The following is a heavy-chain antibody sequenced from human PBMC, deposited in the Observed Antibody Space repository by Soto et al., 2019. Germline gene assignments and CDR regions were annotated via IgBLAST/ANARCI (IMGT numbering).Heavy chain of an antibody. CDR3: ARTYYYDSSGYYPRAKYYFDY. V-gene: IGHV4-39*01. CDR2: IYYSGST. Sequence: SETLSLTCTVSGGSISSSSYYWGWIRQPPGKGLEWIGSIYYSGSTYYNPSLKSRVTISVDTSKNQFSLKLSSVTAADTAVYYCARTYYYDSSGYYPRAKYYFDYWGQGTLVTVS. CDR1: GGSISSSSYY. J-gene: IGHJ4*02. D-gene: IGHD3-22*01.